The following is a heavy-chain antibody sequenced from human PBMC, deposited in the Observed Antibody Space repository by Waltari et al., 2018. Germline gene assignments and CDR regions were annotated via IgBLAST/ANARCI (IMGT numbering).Heavy chain of an antibody. CDR1: GGPISSHY. Sequence: QVQLQESGPGLVKPSETLSLTCTVSGGPISSHYWSWIRQPPGKGLEWIGYIYYSGSTNYNPSLKSRVTISVDTSKNQFSLKLSSVTAADTAVYYCAREVDSSGSYDYWGQGTLVTVSS. CDR3: AREVDSSGSYDY. D-gene: IGHD3-22*01. CDR2: IYYSGST. J-gene: IGHJ4*02. V-gene: IGHV4-59*11.